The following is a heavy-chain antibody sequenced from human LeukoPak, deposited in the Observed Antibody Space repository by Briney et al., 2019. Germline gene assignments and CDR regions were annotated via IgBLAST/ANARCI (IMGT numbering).Heavy chain of an antibody. CDR2: ISWNSGSI. J-gene: IGHJ4*02. CDR3: ATQVSGWHPFDY. D-gene: IGHD6-19*01. Sequence: GGSLRLSCAASGFTFDDYAMHWVRHAPGKGLEWVSGISWNSGSIGYADSVKGRFTISRDNAKNSLYLQMNSLRAEDTALYYCATQVSGWHPFDYWGQGTLVTVSS. V-gene: IGHV3-9*01. CDR1: GFTFDDYA.